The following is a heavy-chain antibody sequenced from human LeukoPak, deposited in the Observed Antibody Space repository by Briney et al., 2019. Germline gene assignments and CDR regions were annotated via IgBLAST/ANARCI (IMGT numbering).Heavy chain of an antibody. CDR3: ARQLETTSWFDY. CDR2: ISPNSGGA. Sequence: ASVKVSCKASGYTFSDYYLHWVRLAPGQGLEWMGRISPNSGGADYAQKFQGKVTMTRDASISTVYMDLNRLRSDDTAIYYCARQLETTSWFDYWGQGTLVIVSS. J-gene: IGHJ4*02. CDR1: GYTFSDYY. D-gene: IGHD2-2*01. V-gene: IGHV1-2*06.